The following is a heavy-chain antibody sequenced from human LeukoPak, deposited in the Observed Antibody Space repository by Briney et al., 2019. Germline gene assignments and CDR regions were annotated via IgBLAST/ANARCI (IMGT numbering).Heavy chain of an antibody. D-gene: IGHD2-21*01. Sequence: QPGGSLRLSCAASGFTFSSYWMHWVRQAPGKGLVGVSRINSDGSSTSYADSVKGRFTISRDNAKNTLYLQMNSLRAEDTAVYYCARDLTGCRGDRCHSPNWFDPWGQGTLVTVSS. V-gene: IGHV3-74*01. CDR1: GFTFSSYW. J-gene: IGHJ5*02. CDR3: ARDLTGCRGDRCHSPNWFDP. CDR2: INSDGSST.